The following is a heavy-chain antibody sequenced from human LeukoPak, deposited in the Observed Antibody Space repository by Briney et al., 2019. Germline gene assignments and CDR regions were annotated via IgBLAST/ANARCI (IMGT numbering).Heavy chain of an antibody. Sequence: GGSLRLSCAGSGFTFSSYTMSWVRQAPGKGLEWISSISSSSSYIYYADSVKGRFTISRDNAKNSLYLQMNSLRAEDTAVYYCARDLYSSGSEVWGQGTTVTVS. CDR1: GFTFSSYT. CDR2: ISSSSSYI. D-gene: IGHD6-19*01. J-gene: IGHJ6*02. V-gene: IGHV3-21*01. CDR3: ARDLYSSGSEV.